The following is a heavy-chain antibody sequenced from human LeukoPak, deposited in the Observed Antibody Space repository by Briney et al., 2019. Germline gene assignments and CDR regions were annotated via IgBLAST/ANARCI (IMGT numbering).Heavy chain of an antibody. J-gene: IGHJ4*02. CDR2: INQSGST. Sequence: SQTLSLTCAIYGGSFGAHSWTWIRQPPGKGLEWVGEINQSGSTNYSPSLKSRVIISVDTSKNQFSVRLRSVTAADTAVYYCARVNINNWHSCDYWGQGTLVTVSS. CDR3: ARVNINNWHSCDY. D-gene: IGHD1-1*01. CDR1: GGSFGAHS. V-gene: IGHV4-34*01.